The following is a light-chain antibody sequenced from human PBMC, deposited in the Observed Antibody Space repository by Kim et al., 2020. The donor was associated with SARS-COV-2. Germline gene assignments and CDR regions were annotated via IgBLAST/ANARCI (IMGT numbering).Light chain of an antibody. V-gene: IGKV2-28*01. CDR1: QSLLHSNGYNY. Sequence: DIVMTQSPLSPPVTLGEPASISCRSSQSLLHSNGYNYLDWYLQRPGQSPRLLIYLGSNRASGVPDRFSGSGSGTDFTLKISRVEAEDVGVYYCMQALQTPWTFGQGTKVDIK. J-gene: IGKJ1*01. CDR2: LGS. CDR3: MQALQTPWT.